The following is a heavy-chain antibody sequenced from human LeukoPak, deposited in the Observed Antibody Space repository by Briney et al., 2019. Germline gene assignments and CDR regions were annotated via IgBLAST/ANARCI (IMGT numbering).Heavy chain of an antibody. D-gene: IGHD2-21*01. J-gene: IGHJ3*02. CDR1: GFTFDDYA. CDR3: AKDISYSAAFDI. CDR2: ISWNSGSI. Sequence: GGSLRLSCAASGFTFDDYAMQWVRQAQWKGQEWVSGISWNSGSIDYADSVKGRFTISRDNAKNSLYLKMNSLRAEDTALYYCAKDISYSAAFDIWGQGTMVTVSS. V-gene: IGHV3-9*01.